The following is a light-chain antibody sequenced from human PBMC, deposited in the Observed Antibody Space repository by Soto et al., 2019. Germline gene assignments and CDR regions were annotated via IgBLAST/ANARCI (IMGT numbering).Light chain of an antibody. Sequence: SYELTQPPSVSVSPGQTASITCSGDRLGDKYAFWYQQKPGRSPVLVIYQDNKRPSGITERFSGTNSGNTATLTISGTQAMDEADYYCQAWDSSTVVFGTGTKVTVL. V-gene: IGLV3-1*01. J-gene: IGLJ1*01. CDR2: QDN. CDR3: QAWDSSTVV. CDR1: RLGDKY.